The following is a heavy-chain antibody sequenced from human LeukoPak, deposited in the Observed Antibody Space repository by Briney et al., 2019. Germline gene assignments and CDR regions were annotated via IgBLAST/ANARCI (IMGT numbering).Heavy chain of an antibody. CDR1: GFTFSSYS. CDR2: ISSSSSYI. V-gene: IGHV3-21*01. J-gene: IGHJ3*02. CDR3: ARDSGVTYYYDSSGYSDAFDI. Sequence: GGSLRLSCAASGFTFSSYSMNWVRQAPGKGLEWVSSISSSSSYIYYADSVKGRLTISRDNAKNSLYLQMNSLGAEDTAVYYCARDSGVTYYYDSSGYSDAFDIWGQGTMVTVSS. D-gene: IGHD3-22*01.